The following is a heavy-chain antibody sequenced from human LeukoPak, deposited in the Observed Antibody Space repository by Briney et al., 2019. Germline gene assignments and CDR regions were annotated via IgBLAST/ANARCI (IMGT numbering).Heavy chain of an antibody. D-gene: IGHD1-1*01. J-gene: IGHJ4*02. Sequence: ASVKVSCKASGYTFTSYDINWVRQAPGQGLEWMGWINPNSGGTNYAQKFQGRVTMTRDTSISTAYMELSRLRSDDTAVYYCARDLEYYFDYWGQGTLVTVSS. V-gene: IGHV1-2*02. CDR3: ARDLEYYFDY. CDR2: INPNSGGT. CDR1: GYTFTSYD.